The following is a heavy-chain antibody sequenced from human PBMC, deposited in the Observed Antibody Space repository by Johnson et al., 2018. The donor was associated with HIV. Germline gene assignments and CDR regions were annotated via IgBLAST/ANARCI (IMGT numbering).Heavy chain of an antibody. CDR2: ISYDGSNK. CDR3: ARGSLMTRWLRGDDAFDI. CDR1: GFTFSSYA. J-gene: IGHJ3*02. Sequence: QVQLVESGGGVVQPGRSLRLSCAASGFTFSSYAMHWVRQAPGKGLDWVAVISYDGSNKYYADSVKGRFTISRDNAKNSLYLQMNSLRAEDTAVYYCARGSLMTRWLRGDDAFDIWGQGTTVTVSS. D-gene: IGHD6-19*01. V-gene: IGHV3-30*04.